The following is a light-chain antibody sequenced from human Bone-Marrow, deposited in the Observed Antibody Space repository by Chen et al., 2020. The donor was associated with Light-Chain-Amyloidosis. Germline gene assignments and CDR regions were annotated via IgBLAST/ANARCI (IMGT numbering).Light chain of an antibody. CDR2: EDD. Sequence: NFMLTQPHSVAESPGKTVIIYCTRSSGSIATNYVQWSQQRPGSSPTTVIYEDDQRPSGVPDRVSGSIDRSSNSASLTISGLKTEDEADYYCQSYQGSSQGVFGGGTKLTVL. CDR1: SGSIATNY. J-gene: IGLJ3*02. V-gene: IGLV6-57*01. CDR3: QSYQGSSQGV.